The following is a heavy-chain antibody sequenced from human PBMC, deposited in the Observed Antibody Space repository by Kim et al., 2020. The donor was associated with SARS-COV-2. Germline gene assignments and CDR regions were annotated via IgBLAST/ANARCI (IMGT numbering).Heavy chain of an antibody. CDR1: GYTFTGYY. J-gene: IGHJ6*02. V-gene: IGHV1-2*02. Sequence: ASVKVSCKASGYTFTGYYMHWVRQAPGQGLEWMGWINPNSGGTNYAQKFQGRVTMTRDTSISTAYMELSRLRSDDTAVYYCARDRVVVPAAIYYYYYGMDVWGQGTTVTVSS. CDR2: INPNSGGT. D-gene: IGHD2-2*02. CDR3: ARDRVVVPAAIYYYYYGMDV.